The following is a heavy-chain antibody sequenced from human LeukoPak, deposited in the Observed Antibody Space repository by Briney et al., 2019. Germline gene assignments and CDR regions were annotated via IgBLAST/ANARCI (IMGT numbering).Heavy chain of an antibody. J-gene: IGHJ3*02. D-gene: IGHD6-13*01. V-gene: IGHV3-23*01. Sequence: GGSLRLSRAASGFTFSRYAMSWVRQAPGKGLEWVSGISGSGGSTDYADSVKGRFTISRDNSKNTLYLQMHSLRAEDTAVYYCAKSDIAAAGTGASDIWGQGTMVTVSS. CDR3: AKSDIAAAGTGASDI. CDR2: ISGSGGST. CDR1: GFTFSRYA.